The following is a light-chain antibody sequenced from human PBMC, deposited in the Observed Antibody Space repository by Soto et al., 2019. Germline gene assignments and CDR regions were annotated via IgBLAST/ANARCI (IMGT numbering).Light chain of an antibody. J-gene: IGLJ2*01. CDR2: SNN. Sequence: QSVLTQTPSASGTPGQRVTISCSGSRSNIGSNTVNWYQQLPGTAPKPLIYSNNQRPSGVPDRFSGSKSGTSASLAISGLQSADEADYYCAAWDDSLNGVLFGGGTKLTVL. CDR1: RSNIGSNT. CDR3: AAWDDSLNGVL. V-gene: IGLV1-44*01.